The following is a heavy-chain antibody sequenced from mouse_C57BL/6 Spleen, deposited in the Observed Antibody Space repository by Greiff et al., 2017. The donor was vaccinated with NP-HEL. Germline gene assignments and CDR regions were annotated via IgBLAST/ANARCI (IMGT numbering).Heavy chain of an antibody. CDR1: GYSITSGYD. CDR2: ISYSGST. CDR3: ARGDYGSSYGAMDY. V-gene: IGHV3-1*01. Sequence: EVMLVESGPGMVKPSQSLSLTCTVTGYSITSGYDWHWIRHFPGNKLEWMGYISYSGSTNYNPSLKSRISITHDTSKNHFFLKLNSVTTEDTATYYCARGDYGSSYGAMDYWGQGTSVTVSS. J-gene: IGHJ4*01. D-gene: IGHD1-1*01.